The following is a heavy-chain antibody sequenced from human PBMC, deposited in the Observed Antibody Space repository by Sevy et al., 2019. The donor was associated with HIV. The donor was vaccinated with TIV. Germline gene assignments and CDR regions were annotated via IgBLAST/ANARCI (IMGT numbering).Heavy chain of an antibody. J-gene: IGHJ1*01. D-gene: IGHD3-10*01. CDR1: GFTFSAYA. V-gene: IGHV3-23*01. Sequence: GGSLRLSCAASGFTFSAYAMSWVRQAPGKGLEWVSCISSSGGSTYYADSVKGRFSISRDTSKNTLYLQMNSLRAEDTAVYYCATLRGGLYGSGYFQNWGQGTQVPVSS. CDR2: ISSSGGST. CDR3: ATLRGGLYGSGYFQN.